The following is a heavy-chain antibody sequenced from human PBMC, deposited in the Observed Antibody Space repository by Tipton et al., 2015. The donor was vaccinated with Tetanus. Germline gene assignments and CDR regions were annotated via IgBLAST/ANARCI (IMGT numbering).Heavy chain of an antibody. CDR3: ARGGSSPY. Sequence: QLVQSGAEVRKSGASVKVSCKVSGYAFSSYGINWVRQAPGQGLEWVGSISPYTGYTNYAQNLQGRVTMTRETSTTTAYMELRSLRSDDTAVYYCARGGSSPYWGQGTLVIVSS. J-gene: IGHJ4*02. V-gene: IGHV1-18*04. CDR2: ISPYTGYT. CDR1: GYAFSSYG. D-gene: IGHD2-15*01.